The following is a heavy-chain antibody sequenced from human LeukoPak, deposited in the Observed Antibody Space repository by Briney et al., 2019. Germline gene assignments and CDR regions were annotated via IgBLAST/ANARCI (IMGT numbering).Heavy chain of an antibody. CDR2: IYYSGSS. CDR3: ARIGYCINTTCYMNYGMDV. Sequence: SQTLSLTCTVSGGSISSSSYYWGWIRQPPGKGLEWIGSIYYSGSSYYNPSLKSRVTISADMSKNQFSLKLSSVAAADTAVYYCARIGYCINTTCYMNYGMDVWGQGTT. CDR1: GGSISSSSYY. J-gene: IGHJ6*02. D-gene: IGHD2-2*02. V-gene: IGHV4-39*07.